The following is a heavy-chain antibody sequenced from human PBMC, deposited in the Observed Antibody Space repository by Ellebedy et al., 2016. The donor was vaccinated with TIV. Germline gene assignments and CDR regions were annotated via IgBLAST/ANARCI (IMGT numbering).Heavy chain of an antibody. CDR2: ILYDGSEK. Sequence: GESLKISXTASGFTFSSYGMHWVRQAPGKGLEWVAVILYDGSEKHYVDSVKGRFTISRDNSTNTLSLQMDSLRPEGTAVYYCAKDPGYESADPDAFERWGQGTMVTVSS. J-gene: IGHJ3*02. V-gene: IGHV3-30*18. CDR3: AKDPGYESADPDAFER. D-gene: IGHD6-13*01. CDR1: GFTFSSYG.